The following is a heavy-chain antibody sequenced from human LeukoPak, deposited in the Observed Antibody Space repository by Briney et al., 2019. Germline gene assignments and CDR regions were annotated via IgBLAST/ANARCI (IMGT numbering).Heavy chain of an antibody. J-gene: IGHJ4*02. CDR3: AREGGAGSYKDY. D-gene: IGHD1-26*01. CDR1: GCSISSNY. Sequence: SETLSLTCTASGCSISSNYWSWIRQPTGKGLEWIGRIYSSGSTNYSPSLKSRVTMSVDTSKNGFSLKLSSVTAADTAVYYCAREGGAGSYKDYWGQGTLVTVSS. V-gene: IGHV4-4*07. CDR2: IYSSGST.